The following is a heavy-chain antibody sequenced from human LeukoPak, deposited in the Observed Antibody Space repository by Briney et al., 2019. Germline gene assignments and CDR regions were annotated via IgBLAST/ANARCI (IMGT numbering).Heavy chain of an antibody. Sequence: PGGSLRLSCAASGFTFSDYNMRWIRQAPGKGLEWVANIKQDGSEKYYVDSVKGRFTISRDNAKNSLYLQMNSLRAEDTAVYYCASFVGATRFDYWGQGTLVTVSS. D-gene: IGHD1-26*01. J-gene: IGHJ4*02. CDR2: IKQDGSEK. CDR1: GFTFSDYN. V-gene: IGHV3-7*01. CDR3: ASFVGATRFDY.